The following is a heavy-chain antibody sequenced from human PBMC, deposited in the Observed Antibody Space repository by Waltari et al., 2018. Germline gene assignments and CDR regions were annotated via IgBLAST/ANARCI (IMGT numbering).Heavy chain of an antibody. Sequence: QVQLQESGPGLVKSSQTLSLTCTVSGGSISSTRYYWTWIRQPAGKGLEWIGRIYTSGSTDYNPSLKSRVTISVDSSKNQFSLNLTSVTAADTAVYYCARDHSYYDFWSGASPWFDPWGQGTLVTVSS. J-gene: IGHJ5*02. V-gene: IGHV4-61*02. CDR3: ARDHSYYDFWSGASPWFDP. CDR2: IYTSGST. D-gene: IGHD3-3*01. CDR1: GGSISSTRYY.